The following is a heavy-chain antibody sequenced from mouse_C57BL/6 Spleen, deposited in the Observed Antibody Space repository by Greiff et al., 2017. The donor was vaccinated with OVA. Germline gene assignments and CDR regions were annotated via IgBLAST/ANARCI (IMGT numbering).Heavy chain of an antibody. CDR1: GYTFTSYW. D-gene: IGHD1-1*01. V-gene: IGHV1-69*01. CDR3: ARRHYYGSSYYAMDY. J-gene: IGHJ4*01. CDR2: IDPSDSYT. Sequence: QVQLQQSGAELVMPGASVKLSCKASGYTFTSYWMHWVKQRPGQGLEWIGEIDPSDSYTNYNQKFKGKSTLTVDKSSSTAYMQLSSLTSEDSAVYYCARRHYYGSSYYAMDYWGQGTSVTVSS.